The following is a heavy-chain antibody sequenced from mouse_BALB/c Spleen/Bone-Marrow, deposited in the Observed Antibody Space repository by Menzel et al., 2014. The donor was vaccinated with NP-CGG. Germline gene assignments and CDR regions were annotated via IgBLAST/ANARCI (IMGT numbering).Heavy chain of an antibody. V-gene: IGHV5-12-1*01. CDR1: GFVFSSYG. D-gene: IGHD1-1*01. CDR2: ISSGGGRT. Sequence: EVKLVESGVGLVKPGGSLKLSCAASGFVFSSYGMSWVRQTPDKRLEWVAFISSGGGRTYYPDTVKGRFTISRDTAKNTLYLQMSSLKSDDTAIYYCARQGFATSPCWFAYWGQGTLVTVSA. CDR3: ARQGFATSPCWFAY. J-gene: IGHJ3*01.